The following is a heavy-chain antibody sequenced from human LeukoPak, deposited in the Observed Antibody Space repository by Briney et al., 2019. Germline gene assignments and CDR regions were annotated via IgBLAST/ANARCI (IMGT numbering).Heavy chain of an antibody. Sequence: PETLSLTRTVSGGSISSSSYYWGWIRQPPGKGLEWIGNIYYSGITYYNPSLKSRVTISVDTSKNQFSLKLTSVTPADTAVYYCARRAVVVTAPRPSTFDYWGQGTLVTVSS. CDR1: GGSISSSSYY. CDR2: IYYSGIT. CDR3: ARRAVVVTAPRPSTFDY. J-gene: IGHJ4*02. D-gene: IGHD2-21*02. V-gene: IGHV4-39*01.